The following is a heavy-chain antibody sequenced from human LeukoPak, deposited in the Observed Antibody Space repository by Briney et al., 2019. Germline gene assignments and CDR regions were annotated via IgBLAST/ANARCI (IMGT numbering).Heavy chain of an antibody. V-gene: IGHV5-10-1*01. CDR3: AREEYYMSGYDYYYYGMDV. Sequence: GESLKISCKGSGYSFTSYWISWVRQMPGKGLEWMGRIDPSDSYTNYSPSFQGHVTISAVKSISTAYLQWSSLKASDTAMYYCAREEYYMSGYDYYYYGMDVWGQGTTVTVSS. J-gene: IGHJ6*02. D-gene: IGHD5-12*01. CDR1: GYSFTSYW. CDR2: IDPSDSYT.